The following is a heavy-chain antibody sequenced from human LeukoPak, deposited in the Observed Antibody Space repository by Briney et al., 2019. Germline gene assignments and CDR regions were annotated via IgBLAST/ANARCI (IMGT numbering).Heavy chain of an antibody. Sequence: GGSLRLSCAASGFTFNSNAMRWVGQAPPKGLDWVSAISGSCGSTYYADSVKGRFTISRDNSKNTMYLQMNSLRAEDTAVYYCAKSPYKATVTYYFDYWGQGTLVTVSS. CDR2: ISGSCGST. D-gene: IGHD4-17*01. CDR1: GFTFNSNA. J-gene: IGHJ4*02. CDR3: AKSPYKATVTYYFDY. V-gene: IGHV3-23*01.